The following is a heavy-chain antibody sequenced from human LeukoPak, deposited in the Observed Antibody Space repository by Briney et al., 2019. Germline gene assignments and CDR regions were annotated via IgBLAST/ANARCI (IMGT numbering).Heavy chain of an antibody. CDR1: GFTFQNYA. Sequence: GGSLRLSCAASGFTFQNYAMNWLRQTPDRGLFWVAAISVDGSATNYADSVKGRFTISRDNAKNTLNLQMNSLRAEDTAVYYCARDLGQYYDTSDNWFDPWGQGTLVTVSS. D-gene: IGHD3-22*01. CDR2: ISVDGSAT. V-gene: IGHV3-30*04. CDR3: ARDLGQYYDTSDNWFDP. J-gene: IGHJ5*02.